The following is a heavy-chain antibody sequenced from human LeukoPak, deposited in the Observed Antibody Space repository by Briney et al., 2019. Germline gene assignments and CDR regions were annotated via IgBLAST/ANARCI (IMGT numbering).Heavy chain of an antibody. CDR3: AKQTYFWSGFDY. CDR1: GFSFSSYA. CDR2: ISGSGGST. J-gene: IGHJ4*02. V-gene: IGHV3-23*01. Sequence: GGSLRLSCAASGFSFSSYAMSWVRQAPGQGLEWVSAISGSGGSTYYADSVKGRFTISRDNSKNTLYLQINSLRAEDTAVYYCAKQTYFWSGFDYWGEGTLVTVPS. D-gene: IGHD3-3*01.